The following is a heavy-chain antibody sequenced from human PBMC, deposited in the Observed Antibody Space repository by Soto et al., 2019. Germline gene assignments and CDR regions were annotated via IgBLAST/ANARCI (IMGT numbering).Heavy chain of an antibody. V-gene: IGHV3-9*01. Sequence: EVQLVESGGGLVQPGRSLRLSCAASGFTFDDYAMHWVRQAPGKGLEWVAGVSWHSVTIDYADSVKGRFTISRDNAKNSLYLQMNSLRADDTALYYCEKDLTGAPAYHGMDVWGQGTTVSVSS. CDR2: VSWHSVTI. J-gene: IGHJ6*02. CDR1: GFTFDDYA. CDR3: EKDLTGAPAYHGMDV. D-gene: IGHD7-27*01.